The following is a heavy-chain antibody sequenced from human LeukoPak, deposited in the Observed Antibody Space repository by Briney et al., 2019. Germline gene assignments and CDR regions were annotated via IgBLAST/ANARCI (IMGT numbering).Heavy chain of an antibody. CDR3: ATGPAITMVRGVIRSGFDP. J-gene: IGHJ5*02. Sequence: ASVKVSCKVSGYTLTELSMHWVRQAPGKGLEWMGGFDPEDGETIYAQKFQGRVTMTEDTSTDTAYMELSRLRSEDTAVYYCATGPAITMVRGVIRSGFDPWGQGTLVTVSS. CDR2: FDPEDGET. D-gene: IGHD3-10*01. CDR1: GYTLTELS. V-gene: IGHV1-24*01.